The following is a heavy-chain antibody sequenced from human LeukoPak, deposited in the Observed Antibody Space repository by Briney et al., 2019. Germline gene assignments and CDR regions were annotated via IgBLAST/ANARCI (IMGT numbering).Heavy chain of an antibody. CDR1: GGSMSSYY. CDR2: LFYSGST. D-gene: IGHD2-21*02. V-gene: IGHV4-59*08. CDR3: ARLVRVTYILDY. J-gene: IGHJ4*02. Sequence: PSQTLSLTCTDSGGSMSSYYWTWIRQPPGKGLEWIGYLFYSGSTHYNPSLKSRVTMSVDTSKNQFSLKLSSVTAADTAVYYCARLVRVTYILDYWGQGSLVTVSS.